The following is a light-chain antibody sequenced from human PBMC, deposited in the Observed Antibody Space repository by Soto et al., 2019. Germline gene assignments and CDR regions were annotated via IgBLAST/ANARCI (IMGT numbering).Light chain of an antibody. V-gene: IGKV3D-15*01. CDR2: GAS. CDR3: QQYNNWPLLYT. J-gene: IGKJ2*01. CDR1: QSVSSN. Sequence: EIVITQSPATLSVSPGERATLSCRASQSVSSNLAWYQQKPGQAPRLLIYGASIRATGIPARFSGSGSGTEFTLTITSLQSEDFAVYYCQQYNNWPLLYTFGQGTKLEIK.